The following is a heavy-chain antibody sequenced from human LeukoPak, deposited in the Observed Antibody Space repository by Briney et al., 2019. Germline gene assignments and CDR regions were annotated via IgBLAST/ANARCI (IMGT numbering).Heavy chain of an antibody. CDR1: GYTFTSYY. V-gene: IGHV1-46*01. CDR2: INPSGGST. CDR3: ARVIESAYFYGSGSDGYDY. J-gene: IGHJ4*02. Sequence: ASVKVSCKASGYTFTSYYMHWVRQAPGQGLEWMGIINPSGGSTSYAQKFQGRVTMTRDTSTSTVYMELSRQRSEDTGVYCCARVIESAYFYGSGSDGYDYWGQGTLVTVSS. D-gene: IGHD3-10*01.